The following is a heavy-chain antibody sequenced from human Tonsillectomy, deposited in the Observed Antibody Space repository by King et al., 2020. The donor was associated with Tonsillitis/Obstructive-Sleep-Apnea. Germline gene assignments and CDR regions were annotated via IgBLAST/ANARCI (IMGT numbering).Heavy chain of an antibody. CDR2: FYYSGST. CDR3: ARHLSYCGGDCYPDAFDI. J-gene: IGHJ3*02. CDR1: GGSIISSSYY. V-gene: IGHV4-39*01. D-gene: IGHD2-21*01. Sequence: LQLQESGPGLVKPSETLSLTCTVSGGSIISSSYYWGGIRQPPGKGLEWIGSFYYSGSTYYNPSLTSRFTISVDTSKNQFSLKLSSVTASDTAVYYCARHLSYCGGDCYPDAFDIWGQGTMVTVSS.